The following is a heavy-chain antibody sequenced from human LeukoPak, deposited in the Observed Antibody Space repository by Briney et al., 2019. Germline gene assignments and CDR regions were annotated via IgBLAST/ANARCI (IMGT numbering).Heavy chain of an antibody. Sequence: GGSLRLSCAASGFTFSSHAMTWVRQAPGEGLEWVSAISGSGGSTYYADPVKGRFTISRDNSKNTLYLQMNSLRAEDTAVYYCAKRWSWIDYWGQGTLVTVSS. V-gene: IGHV3-23*01. CDR2: ISGSGGST. J-gene: IGHJ4*02. CDR3: AKRWSWIDY. D-gene: IGHD1-26*01. CDR1: GFTFSSHA.